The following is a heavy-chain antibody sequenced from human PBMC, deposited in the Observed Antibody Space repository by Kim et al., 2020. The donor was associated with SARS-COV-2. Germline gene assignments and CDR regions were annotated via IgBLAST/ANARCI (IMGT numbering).Heavy chain of an antibody. Sequence: KSRVTIAVDTSKNQFSLKLSSVTAADTALYYCARHHPDHFWGGPAYYFDYWGQGTLVTVSS. CDR3: ARHHPDHFWGGPAYYFDY. D-gene: IGHD3-3*02. V-gene: IGHV4-59*08. J-gene: IGHJ4*02.